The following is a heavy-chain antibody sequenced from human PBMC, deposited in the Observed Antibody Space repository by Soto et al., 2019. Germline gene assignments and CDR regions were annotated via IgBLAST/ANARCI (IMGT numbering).Heavy chain of an antibody. V-gene: IGHV3-48*02. CDR2: ISFSSSTI. D-gene: IGHD2-8*01. CDR1: GFTFSTYS. J-gene: IGHJ5*02. Sequence: EVQLVESGGGLVQPGGSLRLSCAASGFTFSTYSMNWVRQAPGKGLEWVSYISFSSSTIFYADSVRGRFTISRDNAKNLLYLHMNTLRDEDTAVYYCARDDGMAGSYDPWGQGTLVTVSS. CDR3: ARDDGMAGSYDP.